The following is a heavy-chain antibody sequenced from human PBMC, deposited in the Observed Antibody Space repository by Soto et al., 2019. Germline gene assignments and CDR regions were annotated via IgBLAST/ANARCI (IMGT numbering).Heavy chain of an antibody. CDR3: ARDTGGLYYFDY. J-gene: IGHJ4*02. CDR1: GYTFTGYY. Sequence: WASVKVSCKASGYTFTGYYMHWVRQAPGQGLEWMGWINPNSGGTNYAQKFQGRVTMTRDTSISTAYMELSRLRSDDTAAYYCARDTGGLYYFDYWGQGTLVTVSS. V-gene: IGHV1-2*02. D-gene: IGHD3-10*01. CDR2: INPNSGGT.